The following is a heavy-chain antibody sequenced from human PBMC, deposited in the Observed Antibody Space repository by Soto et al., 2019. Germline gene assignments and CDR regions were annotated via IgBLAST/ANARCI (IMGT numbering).Heavy chain of an antibody. V-gene: IGHV3-23*01. J-gene: IGHJ6*02. Sequence: EVQLLESGGGLVQPGGSLRLSCAASGFTYSSYAMKWVRQAPGKGLEWVSLIGESGTPTYYADSVKGRFTISRDNSGNTLFLEMYSLRADDTAVYYCARYIPGVRYYGMDGWGQGTKVTVSS. CDR2: IGESGTPT. CDR3: ARYIPGVRYYGMDG. D-gene: IGHD2-2*01. CDR1: GFTYSSYA.